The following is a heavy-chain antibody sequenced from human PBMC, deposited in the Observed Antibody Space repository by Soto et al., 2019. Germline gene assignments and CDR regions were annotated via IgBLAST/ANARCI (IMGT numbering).Heavy chain of an antibody. Sequence: PGESLKISCTGFGYTFTTFWISWVRQMPGKGLEWMGRIDPSDSYTNYSPSFQGHVTISADKSISTAYLQWSSLKASDTAMYYCARLPRKKAYDSSGYYYFPDYWGQGTLVTVSS. J-gene: IGHJ4*02. CDR1: GYTFTTFW. CDR2: IDPSDSYT. D-gene: IGHD3-22*01. V-gene: IGHV5-10-1*01. CDR3: ARLPRKKAYDSSGYYYFPDY.